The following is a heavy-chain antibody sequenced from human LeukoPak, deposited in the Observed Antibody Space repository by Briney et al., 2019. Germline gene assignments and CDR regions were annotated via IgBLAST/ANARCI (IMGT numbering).Heavy chain of an antibody. D-gene: IGHD3-10*01. CDR1: GYTFSDHY. CDR2: INPYNGDT. J-gene: IGHJ1*01. V-gene: IGHV1-2*02. Sequence: ASVKVSCKTSGYTFSDHYVQWLRQAPGQGLEWMGWINPYNGDTSSSQKFLGRVTMTMDTSIATAYLELTGLTSDDTAIYYCAREGRGSGHW. CDR3: AREGRGSGH.